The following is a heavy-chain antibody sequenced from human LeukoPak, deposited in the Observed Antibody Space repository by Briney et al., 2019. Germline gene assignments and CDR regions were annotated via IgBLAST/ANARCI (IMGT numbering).Heavy chain of an antibody. V-gene: IGHV1-46*01. Sequence: ASVKVSCKASGGTFSSYAISWVRQAPGQGLEWMGIINPSGGSTSYAQKFQGRVTMTRDTSTSTVYMELSSLRSEDTAVYYCASDSSGWYNPLDYWGQGTLVTVSS. CDR2: INPSGGST. CDR3: ASDSSGWYNPLDY. D-gene: IGHD6-19*01. J-gene: IGHJ4*02. CDR1: GGTFSSYA.